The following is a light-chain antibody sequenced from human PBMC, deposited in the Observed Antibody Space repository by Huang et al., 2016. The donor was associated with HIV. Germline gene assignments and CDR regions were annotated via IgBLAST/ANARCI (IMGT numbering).Light chain of an antibody. CDR3: QQLNSYPLT. V-gene: IGKV1-9*01. CDR1: QDISSY. CDR2: GAS. J-gene: IGKJ4*01. Sequence: IQLTQSPSSLSASVGDRVTITCRASQDISSYLAWYQQKPWKAPNLLIYGASTLQSGVPSRFSGSGSGTLFTLTLSTLQPEDFATYYCQQLNSYPLTFGGGTKVGIK.